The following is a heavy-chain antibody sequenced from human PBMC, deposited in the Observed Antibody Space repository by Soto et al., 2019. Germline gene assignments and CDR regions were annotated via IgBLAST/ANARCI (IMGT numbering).Heavy chain of an antibody. Sequence: SGPTLVNPTQTLTLTCTFSGFSLTTRGVGVGWIRQPPGQALEWLALIYWDDDKHYSPSLKSSLTITKDTSKNQVVLTMTNMDPVDTATYYCAHKGGGDRILDYWGQGTLVTVSS. J-gene: IGHJ4*02. V-gene: IGHV2-5*02. D-gene: IGHD3-16*01. CDR1: GFSLTTRGVG. CDR2: IYWDDDK. CDR3: AHKGGGDRILDY.